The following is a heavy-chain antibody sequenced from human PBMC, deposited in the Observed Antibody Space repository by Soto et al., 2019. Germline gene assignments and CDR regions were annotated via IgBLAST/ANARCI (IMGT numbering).Heavy chain of an antibody. D-gene: IGHD3-22*01. V-gene: IGHV4-59*01. Sequence: SETLSLTCTVSGGSISSYYWSWIRQPPGKGLEWIGYIYYSGSTNYNPSLKSRVTISVDTSKNQFSLKLSSVTAADTAVYYCARVSDSSGLHFDYWGQGPLVTVSS. CDR2: IYYSGST. CDR3: ARVSDSSGLHFDY. CDR1: GGSISSYY. J-gene: IGHJ4*02.